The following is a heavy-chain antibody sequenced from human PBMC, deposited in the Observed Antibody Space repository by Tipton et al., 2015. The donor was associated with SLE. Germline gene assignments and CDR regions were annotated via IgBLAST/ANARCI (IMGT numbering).Heavy chain of an antibody. CDR3: AREYYDSSGLSLDI. J-gene: IGHJ3*02. D-gene: IGHD3-22*01. CDR1: GGSISSGSYY. CDR2: IYTSGST. Sequence: TLSLTCAVYGGSISSGSYYWSWIRQPAGKGLEWIGYIYTSGSTNYNPSLKSRVTISVDTSKNQFSLKLSSVTAADTAVYYCAREYYDSSGLSLDIWGQGTMVTVSS. V-gene: IGHV4-61*09.